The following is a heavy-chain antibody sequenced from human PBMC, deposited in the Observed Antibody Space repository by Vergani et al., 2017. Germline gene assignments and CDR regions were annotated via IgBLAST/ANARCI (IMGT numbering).Heavy chain of an antibody. CDR2: IDRTGRT. CDR3: GRVADFYGLGSRLLDL. Sequence: QVRLQESGPGLVKPSETLSLTCSVSGGSMSGYYWSWIRQPPGKGLEWLGTIDRTGRTHLSPSLKSRLTISVDTTKNQFSLRLTSATAADTAVYYCGRVADFYGLGSRLLDLWGQGILVTVSS. V-gene: IGHV4-59*12. CDR1: GGSMSGYY. D-gene: IGHD3-10*01. J-gene: IGHJ5*02.